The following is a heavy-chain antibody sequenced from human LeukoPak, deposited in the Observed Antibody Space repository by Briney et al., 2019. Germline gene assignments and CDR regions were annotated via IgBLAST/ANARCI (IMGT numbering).Heavy chain of an antibody. CDR1: GFTFSSYG. CDR3: AKDFEVGPYYYYYMDV. J-gene: IGHJ6*03. V-gene: IGHV3-33*06. D-gene: IGHD3-3*01. CDR2: IWYDGSNK. Sequence: LTGGSLRLSCAASGFTFSSYGMHWVRQAPGKGLEWVAVIWYDGSNKYYADSVKGRFTVSRDNSKNTLYLQMNSLRAEDTAVYYCAKDFEVGPYYYYYMDVWGKGTTVTVSS.